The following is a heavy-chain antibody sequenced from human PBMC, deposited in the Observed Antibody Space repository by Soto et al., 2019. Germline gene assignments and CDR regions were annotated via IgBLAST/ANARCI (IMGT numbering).Heavy chain of an antibody. Sequence: TGGSLRLSCAASGFTFDDYAMHWVRQAPGKGLEWVAVIWYDGSSKYYADSVKGRFTISRDNSKNTLYLQMNSLRAEDTAVYYCATLMGATLRYSMDVWGKGTTVTVSS. CDR3: ATLMGATLRYSMDV. V-gene: IGHV3-33*08. CDR2: IWYDGSSK. CDR1: GFTFDDYA. J-gene: IGHJ6*03. D-gene: IGHD3-9*01.